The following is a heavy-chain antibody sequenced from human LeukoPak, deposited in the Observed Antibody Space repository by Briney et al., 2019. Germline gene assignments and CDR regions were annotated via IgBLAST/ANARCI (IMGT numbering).Heavy chain of an antibody. CDR2: ISGSGGTS. CDR1: GFTFSNYA. J-gene: IGHJ6*04. CDR3: AKSPYFYNSGRSVDV. Sequence: PGGSLSLSCLPSGFTFSNYAMTWVRQAPGKGLEWVSSISGSGGTSYYADSGKGRFTISRDSAKNILLLQVNRLRAEDTAVYDCAKSPYFYNSGRSVDVWGKGTTVTVSS. V-gene: IGHV3-23*01. D-gene: IGHD3-10*01.